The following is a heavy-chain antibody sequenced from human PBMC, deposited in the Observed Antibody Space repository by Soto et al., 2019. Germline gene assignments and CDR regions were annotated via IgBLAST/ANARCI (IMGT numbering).Heavy chain of an antibody. V-gene: IGHV5-10-1*01. CDR2: IDPSDSYT. CDR1: GYSCSSYW. CDR3: ARTPFAVALDY. J-gene: IGHJ4*02. Sequence: GESLKISWRGSGYSCSSYWISWVRQMPGKGVEWMGRIDPSDSYTNYSPSFQGHVTFSVDKYITTAYLLWSSLKASDSAMYYCARTPFAVALDYWGQGFLVTVSS. D-gene: IGHD3-3*01.